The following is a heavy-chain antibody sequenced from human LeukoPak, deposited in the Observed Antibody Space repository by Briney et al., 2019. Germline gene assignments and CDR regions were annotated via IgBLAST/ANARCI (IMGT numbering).Heavy chain of an antibody. J-gene: IGHJ4*02. CDR2: ITGSGSST. Sequence: GGSLRLSCAASGFTVSSYSMTWVRQAPGEWREWVSCITGSGSSTYYADCAKGRFTVSRDNSKNTLYLKMNSRRGEHTAVSYCAKSSSSPLYWGQRTVVSVSS. CDR3: AKSSSSPLY. D-gene: IGHD6-6*01. CDR1: GFTVSSYS. V-gene: IGHV3-23*01.